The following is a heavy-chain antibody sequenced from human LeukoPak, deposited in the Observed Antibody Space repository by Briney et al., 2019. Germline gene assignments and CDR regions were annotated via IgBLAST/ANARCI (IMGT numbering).Heavy chain of an antibody. CDR1: GFIFSSHA. Sequence: GGSLRLSCAASGFIFSSHAMSWVRQAPGKGLEWVSAISGSGGSTHYADSAKGRFTISRDSSKNTVYLQMNSLRAEDTAVYYCAKLKSIAVAGYFDYWGQGTLVTVSS. D-gene: IGHD6-19*01. J-gene: IGHJ4*02. CDR3: AKLKSIAVAGYFDY. CDR2: ISGSGGST. V-gene: IGHV3-23*01.